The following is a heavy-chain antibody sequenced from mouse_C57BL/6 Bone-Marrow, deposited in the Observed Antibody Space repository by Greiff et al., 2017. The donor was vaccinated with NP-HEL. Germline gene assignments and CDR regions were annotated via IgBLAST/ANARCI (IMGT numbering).Heavy chain of an antibody. CDR3: ARFGGYLDY. CDR1: GYTFTSYW. D-gene: IGHD3-1*01. V-gene: IGHV1-64*01. J-gene: IGHJ2*01. Sequence: QVQLKQPGAELVKPGASVKLSCKASGYTFTSYWMHWVKQRPGQGLEWIGMIHPNSGSTNYNEKFKSKATLTVDKSSSTAYMQLSSLTSEDSAVYYCARFGGYLDYWGQGTTLTVSS. CDR2: IHPNSGST.